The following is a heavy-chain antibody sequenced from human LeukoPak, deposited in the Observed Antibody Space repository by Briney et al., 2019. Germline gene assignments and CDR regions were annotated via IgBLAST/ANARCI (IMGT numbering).Heavy chain of an antibody. V-gene: IGHV1-69*05. CDR3: ARDNSVRDEARWFNP. J-gene: IGHJ5*02. D-gene: IGHD5-24*01. CDR2: IIPIFGTA. CDR1: RGTFSSYA. Sequence: ASVKVSCKASRGTFSSYAISWVRQAPGQGLEWMGGIIPIFGTANYAQKFQGRVTLTRDMSTSTDYLELSSLRSEDTAVYYCARDNSVRDEARWFNPWGQGTLVTVSS.